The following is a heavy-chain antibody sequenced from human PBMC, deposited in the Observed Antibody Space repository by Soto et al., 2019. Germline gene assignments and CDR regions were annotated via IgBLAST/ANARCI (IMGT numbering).Heavy chain of an antibody. V-gene: IGHV4-31*03. CDR2: IYYSGSA. CDR1: GGSISIGGYY. CDR3: ARDPGYCTNGVCYRATTYGMDV. D-gene: IGHD2-8*01. J-gene: IGHJ6*02. Sequence: PSEPLALTCTVSGGSISIGGYYWSWIRQHPGKGLELIGDIYYSGSAYYNPSLKSRVTISVDTSKNQFSLKLSSVTAADTAVYYCARDPGYCTNGVCYRATTYGMDVWGQGTTVTVSS.